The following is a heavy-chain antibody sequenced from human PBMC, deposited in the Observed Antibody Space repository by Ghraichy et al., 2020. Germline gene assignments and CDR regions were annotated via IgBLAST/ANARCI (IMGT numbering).Heavy chain of an antibody. CDR1: GGSISSSSYY. V-gene: IGHV4-39*01. D-gene: IGHD6-13*01. CDR3: ARHSSLSSSFSGRAFDI. J-gene: IGHJ3*02. Sequence: SQTLSLTCTVSGGSISSSSYYWGWIRQPPGKGLEWIGSIYYSGSTYYNPSLKSRVTISVDTSKNQFSLKLSSVTAADTAVYYCARHSSLSSSFSGRAFDIWGQGTMVTVSS. CDR2: IYYSGST.